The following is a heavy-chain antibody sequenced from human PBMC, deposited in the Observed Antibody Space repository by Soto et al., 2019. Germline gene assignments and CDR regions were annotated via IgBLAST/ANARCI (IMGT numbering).Heavy chain of an antibody. D-gene: IGHD5-12*01. V-gene: IGHV4-34*01. J-gene: IGHJ5*02. Sequence: SETLSLTCAVYGGSFSGDYWSWIRQPPGKGLEWIGEINHSGSTNYNPSLKSRVTISVDTSKNQFSLKLSSVTAADTAVYYCARYVSTNYNWFDPWGQGTLVTVSS. CDR1: GGSFSGDY. CDR2: INHSGST. CDR3: ARYVSTNYNWFDP.